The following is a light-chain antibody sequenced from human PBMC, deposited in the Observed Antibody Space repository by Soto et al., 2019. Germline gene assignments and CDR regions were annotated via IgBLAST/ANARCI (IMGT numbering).Light chain of an antibody. CDR1: QSISRSY. V-gene: IGKV3-20*01. CDR3: QQYGNSPYT. Sequence: EIVLTQSPGTLSLSPGERAALSCRASQSISRSYLAWYQQKRGQAPRLLIYGTSNRATGIPDRFSGSGSGTDLTLTISRLEPEDFAVYFCQQYGNSPYTFGQGTKVEI. J-gene: IGKJ2*01. CDR2: GTS.